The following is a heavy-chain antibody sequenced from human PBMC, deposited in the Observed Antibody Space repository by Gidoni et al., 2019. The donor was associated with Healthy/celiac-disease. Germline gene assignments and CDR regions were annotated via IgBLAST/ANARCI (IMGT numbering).Heavy chain of an antibody. V-gene: IGHV4-61*02. J-gene: IGHJ3*02. CDR1: GGSISSASYY. Sequence: QVQLQESGPGLVKPSQTLSLTCTVSGGSISSASYYWSWIRQPAGKGLEWIGRIYTSGSTNYNPSLKSRVTISVDTSKNLFSLKLSSVTAADTAVYYCARDLYYYDSSGYYYGDAFDIWGQGTMVTVSS. D-gene: IGHD3-22*01. CDR2: IYTSGST. CDR3: ARDLYYYDSSGYYYGDAFDI.